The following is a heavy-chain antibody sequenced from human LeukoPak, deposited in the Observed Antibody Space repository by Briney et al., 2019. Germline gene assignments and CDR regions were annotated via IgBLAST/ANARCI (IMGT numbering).Heavy chain of an antibody. V-gene: IGHV3-7*01. CDR3: AREHSGWYGGYNWFDP. D-gene: IGHD6-19*01. CDR1: GFTFSSYW. J-gene: IGHJ5*02. CDR2: IKQDGSEK. Sequence: GGSLRLSCVASGFTFSSYWMSWVRQAPGKGLEWVANIKQDGSEKYYVDSVKGRFTISRDNAKNSLYLQMNSLRAEDTAVYYCAREHSGWYGGYNWFDPWGQGTLVTVSS.